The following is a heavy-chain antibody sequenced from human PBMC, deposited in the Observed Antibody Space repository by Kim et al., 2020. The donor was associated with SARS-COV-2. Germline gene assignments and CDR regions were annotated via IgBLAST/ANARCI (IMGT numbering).Heavy chain of an antibody. CDR2: SSGSGIST. D-gene: IGHD3-22*01. Sequence: GGSLRLSCVASGFTFSAHAMSWVRQAPGKGLEWVSGSSGSGISTYYADSVKGRFTSSRDNSKNTVYLQMNSLRVDDTAIYYSATDTSLSMIVVASFDHWGQETLVTVSS. CDR1: GFTFSAHA. CDR3: ATDTSLSMIVVASFDH. V-gene: IGHV3-23*01. J-gene: IGHJ4*02.